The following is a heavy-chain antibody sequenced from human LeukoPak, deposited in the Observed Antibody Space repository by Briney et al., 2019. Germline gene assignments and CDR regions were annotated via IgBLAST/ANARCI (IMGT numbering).Heavy chain of an antibody. Sequence: SETLSPTCTVSAGSISSYYWSWIRQPPGKGLEWIGYIYYSGSTNYNPSLKSRVTISVDTSKNQFSLKLSSVTAADTAVYYCARLRGTAMAASLNFDYWGQGTLVTVSS. CDR2: IYYSGST. CDR3: ARLRGTAMAASLNFDY. J-gene: IGHJ4*02. CDR1: AGSISSYY. V-gene: IGHV4-59*08. D-gene: IGHD5-18*01.